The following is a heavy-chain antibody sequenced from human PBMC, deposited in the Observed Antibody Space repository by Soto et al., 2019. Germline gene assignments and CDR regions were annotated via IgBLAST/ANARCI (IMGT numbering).Heavy chain of an antibody. CDR1: GFTFSSYW. CDR3: ARGPCSGGSCYSGDDY. D-gene: IGHD2-15*01. Sequence: EVELVESGGGLVQPGGSLRLSCAASGFTFSSYWMHWVRQAPGKGLVWVSRINSDGSSTSYADSVKGRFTISRDNAKNTLYLQMNSLRAEDTAVYYCARGPCSGGSCYSGDDYWGQGTLVTVSS. CDR2: INSDGSST. J-gene: IGHJ4*02. V-gene: IGHV3-74*01.